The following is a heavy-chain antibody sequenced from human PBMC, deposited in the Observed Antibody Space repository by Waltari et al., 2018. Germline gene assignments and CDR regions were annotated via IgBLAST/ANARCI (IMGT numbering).Heavy chain of an antibody. D-gene: IGHD3-3*01. Sequence: TCTVSGGSISSYYWSWIRQPAGKGLEWIGRIYTSGSTNYNPSLKSRVTMSVDTSKNQFSLKLSSVTAADTAVYYCAREEWLSPRVGYFDYWGQGTLVTVSS. J-gene: IGHJ4*02. CDR2: IYTSGST. CDR1: GGSISSYY. V-gene: IGHV4-4*07. CDR3: AREEWLSPRVGYFDY.